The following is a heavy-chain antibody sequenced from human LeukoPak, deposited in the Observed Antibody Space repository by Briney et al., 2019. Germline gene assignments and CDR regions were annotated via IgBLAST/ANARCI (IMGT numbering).Heavy chain of an antibody. V-gene: IGHV3-74*01. D-gene: IGHD1-26*01. CDR1: GFTFSSYW. Sequence: GGSLRLSCAASGFTFSSYWMHWVRQAPGKGLVWVSRINTDGSSTSYADSVKGRFTISRDNAKNTLYLQMNSLRAEDTAVYYCARVEWEDYHYYMDVWGKGTTVTVSS. J-gene: IGHJ6*03. CDR2: INTDGSST. CDR3: ARVEWEDYHYYMDV.